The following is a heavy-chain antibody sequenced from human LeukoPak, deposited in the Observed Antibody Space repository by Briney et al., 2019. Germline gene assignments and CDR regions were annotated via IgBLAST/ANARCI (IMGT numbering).Heavy chain of an antibody. D-gene: IGHD4-23*01. CDR3: TSGGTSYY. Sequence: PGGPLRLSCTASGFSFGDYAMSWVRQAPGKGLEWVGFIRSKAYGGTTEYAASVKGRFTISRDDSKSIAYLQMNSLKTEDTAVYYCTSGGTSYYWGQGTLVTVSS. V-gene: IGHV3-49*04. CDR2: IRSKAYGGTT. CDR1: GFSFGDYA. J-gene: IGHJ4*02.